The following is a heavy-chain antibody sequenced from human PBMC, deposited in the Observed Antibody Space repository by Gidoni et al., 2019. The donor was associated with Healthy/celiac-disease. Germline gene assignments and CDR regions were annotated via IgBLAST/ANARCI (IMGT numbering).Heavy chain of an antibody. D-gene: IGHD6-6*01. CDR2: IWYDGSNK. J-gene: IGHJ5*02. Sequence: QVQLVESGGGVVQPGRSLRLSCAATGFTFSCYGMHWVRKAPGKGLEWVACIWYDGSNKYYADSVKGRFTISRDNFKNIVYLQMNSLRVEDTAVYYCAREGSIATVSWFDPWGQGTLVTVSS. V-gene: IGHV3-33*01. CDR1: GFTFSCYG. CDR3: AREGSIATVSWFDP.